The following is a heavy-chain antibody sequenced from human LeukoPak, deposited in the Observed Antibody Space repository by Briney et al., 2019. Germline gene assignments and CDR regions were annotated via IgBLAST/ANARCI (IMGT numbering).Heavy chain of an antibody. V-gene: IGHV3-30*03. J-gene: IGHJ4*02. Sequence: GGSLRLSCAASGFTFSSYGMHWVRQAPGKGLEWVAVISYDGSNKYYADSVKGRFTISRDNSKSTLYLQMNSLRAEDTAVYYCARVGYRDWGGTDYWGQGTLVTVSS. CDR2: ISYDGSNK. CDR3: ARVGYRDWGGTDY. CDR1: GFTFSSYG. D-gene: IGHD5-12*01.